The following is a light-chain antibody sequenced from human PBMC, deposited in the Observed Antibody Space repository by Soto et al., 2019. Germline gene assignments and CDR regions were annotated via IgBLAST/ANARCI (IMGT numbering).Light chain of an antibody. CDR1: SSNIGAGYD. CDR3: QSYESSPSGYV. V-gene: IGLV1-40*01. Sequence: QSVLAQPPSVSGAPGQRVTISCTGSSSNIGAGYDVHWYQQLPGTAPELLIYGDTNRPSGVPDRFSGSKSATSASLAITGLQAEDEADYYCQSYESSPSGYVFGTGTKVTVL. CDR2: GDT. J-gene: IGLJ1*01.